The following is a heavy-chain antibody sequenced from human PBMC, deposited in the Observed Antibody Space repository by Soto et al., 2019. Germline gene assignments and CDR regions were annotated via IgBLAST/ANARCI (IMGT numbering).Heavy chain of an antibody. V-gene: IGHV4-59*01. CDR2: IYYSGST. J-gene: IGHJ3*02. Sequence: SETLSLTYTVSGGSISSYYWSWIRQPPGKGLEWIGYIYYSGSTNYNPSLKSRVTISVDTSKNQFSLKLSSVTAADTAVYYCARGGTLRYFDWTTTNYGAFDIWGQGTMVTVSS. D-gene: IGHD3-9*01. CDR1: GGSISSYY. CDR3: ARGGTLRYFDWTTTNYGAFDI.